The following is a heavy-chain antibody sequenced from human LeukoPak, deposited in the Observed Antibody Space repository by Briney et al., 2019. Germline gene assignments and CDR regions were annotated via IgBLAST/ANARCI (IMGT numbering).Heavy chain of an antibody. J-gene: IGHJ4*02. Sequence: GASVKVSCKASGGTFISYAISWVRQAPGQGLEWMGRIIPIFGTANYAQKFQGRVTITTDESTSTAYMELSSLRSEDTAVYYCARDRNWEHQGAFDYWGQGTLVTVSS. V-gene: IGHV1-69*05. CDR3: ARDRNWEHQGAFDY. CDR2: IIPIFGTA. D-gene: IGHD7-27*01. CDR1: GGTFISYA.